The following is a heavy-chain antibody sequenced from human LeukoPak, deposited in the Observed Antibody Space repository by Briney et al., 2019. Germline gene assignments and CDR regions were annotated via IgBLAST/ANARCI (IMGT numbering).Heavy chain of an antibody. Sequence: GESLKISCKGSGYSLTSYWISWVRQMPGKGLEWMGRIDPSDSYTNYSPSFQGHVTISADKSISTAYLQWSSLKASDTAMYYCAGRIAVAGDVFDYWGQGTLVTVSS. CDR3: AGRIAVAGDVFDY. CDR2: IDPSDSYT. J-gene: IGHJ4*02. CDR1: GYSLTSYW. D-gene: IGHD6-19*01. V-gene: IGHV5-10-1*01.